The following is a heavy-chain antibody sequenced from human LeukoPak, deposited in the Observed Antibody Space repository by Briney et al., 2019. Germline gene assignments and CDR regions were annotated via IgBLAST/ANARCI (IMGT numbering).Heavy chain of an antibody. Sequence: SETLSLTCAVYGGSFSGYYWSWIRQPPGKGLEWIGEINHSGSTNYNPSLKSRVTISVDTSKNQFSLKLSSVTAADTAVYYCARGSRGIVVVPAAMRQRGWYFDLWGRGTLVTVFS. V-gene: IGHV4-34*01. CDR1: GGSFSGYY. CDR2: INHSGST. J-gene: IGHJ2*01. CDR3: ARGSRGIVVVPAAMRQRGWYFDL. D-gene: IGHD2-2*01.